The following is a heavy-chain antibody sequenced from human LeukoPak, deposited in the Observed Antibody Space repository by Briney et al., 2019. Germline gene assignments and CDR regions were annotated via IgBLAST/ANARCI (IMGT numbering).Heavy chain of an antibody. CDR3: ARDLREDYDILTGPYNWFDP. CDR2: IKQDGSEK. Sequence: GGSLRLSCAASGFTFSSYWMSWVRQAPGKGLEWVANIKQDGSEKYYVDSVKGRFTISRDNAKNSLYLQMNSLRAEDTAVYYCARDLREDYDILTGPYNWFDPWGQGTLVTVSS. D-gene: IGHD3-9*01. V-gene: IGHV3-7*01. J-gene: IGHJ5*02. CDR1: GFTFSSYW.